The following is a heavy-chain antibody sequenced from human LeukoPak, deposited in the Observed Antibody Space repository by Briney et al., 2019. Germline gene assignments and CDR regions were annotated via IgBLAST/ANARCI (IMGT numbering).Heavy chain of an antibody. Sequence: PETLSLTCAVYGGSFSGYYWSWIRQPPGKGLEWIGEINHSGSTNYNPSLKSRVTISVDTSKNQFSLKLSSVTAADTAVYYCARTHSSSWYPNLDYWGQGTLVTVSS. J-gene: IGHJ4*02. D-gene: IGHD6-13*01. V-gene: IGHV4-34*01. CDR1: GGSFSGYY. CDR3: ARTHSSSWYPNLDY. CDR2: INHSGST.